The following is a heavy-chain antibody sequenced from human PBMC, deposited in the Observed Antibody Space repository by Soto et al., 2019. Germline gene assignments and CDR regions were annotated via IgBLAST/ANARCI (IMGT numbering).Heavy chain of an antibody. D-gene: IGHD3-9*01. CDR3: ARGPLLRYFDWLRPSNWFDP. J-gene: IGHJ5*02. V-gene: IGHV1-2*04. CDR2: INPNSGGT. CDR1: GYTFTGYY. Sequence: ASVKVSCKASGYTFTGYYIHWVRQAPGQGLEWMGWINPNSGGTNYAQKFQGWVTMTRDTSISTAYMELSRLRSDDTAVYYCARGPLLRYFDWLRPSNWFDPWGQGTLVTVSS.